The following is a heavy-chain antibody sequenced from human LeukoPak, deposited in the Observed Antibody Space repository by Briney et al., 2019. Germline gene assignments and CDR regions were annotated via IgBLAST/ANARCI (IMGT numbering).Heavy chain of an antibody. V-gene: IGHV1-18*04. CDR2: ISGYNGKT. D-gene: IGHD5-18*01. J-gene: IGHJ4*02. CDR3: ARAPRGYSYGYLDF. Sequence: ASVKVSCKASGYTFTSYGISWVRQAPGQGLEWMGWISGYNGKTNYAQKVQGRVNMTTDTSTSTAYMELRSLRSDDTAVYYCARAPRGYSYGYLDFWGQGSLVTVSS. CDR1: GYTFTSYG.